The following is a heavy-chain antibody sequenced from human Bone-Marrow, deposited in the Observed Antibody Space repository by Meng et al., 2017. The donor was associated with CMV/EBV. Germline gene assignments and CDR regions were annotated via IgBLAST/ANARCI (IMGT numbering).Heavy chain of an antibody. V-gene: IGHV1-69*04. Sequence: SVKISCKASGGTFSSYTNSWVRQAPGQGLEWRGRIIPILGIANYAQKFQGRVTITADKSTSTAYMELSSLRSEDTAVYYCARDLPGRGIAALYNWFDTWGQGTLVTVSS. CDR2: IIPILGIA. J-gene: IGHJ5*02. D-gene: IGHD6-6*01. CDR1: GGTFSSYT. CDR3: ARDLPGRGIAALYNWFDT.